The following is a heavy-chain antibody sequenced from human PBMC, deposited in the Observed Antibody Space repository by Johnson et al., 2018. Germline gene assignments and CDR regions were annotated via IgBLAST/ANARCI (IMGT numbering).Heavy chain of an antibody. CDR3: ARDQGAYEGGMNLFQD. V-gene: IGHV3-30-3*01. Sequence: QVQLVQSGGGVVQPGRSLRLSCAASGFTFSSYAMHWVRQAPGKGLAWVAVISYDGSNKYYADSVKGRITISRDNSKNTLYLQMNSLRAGDTAVYNCARDQGAYEGGMNLFQDWGQGTLGTVSS. J-gene: IGHJ1*01. CDR2: ISYDGSNK. D-gene: IGHD1-26*01. CDR1: GFTFSSYA.